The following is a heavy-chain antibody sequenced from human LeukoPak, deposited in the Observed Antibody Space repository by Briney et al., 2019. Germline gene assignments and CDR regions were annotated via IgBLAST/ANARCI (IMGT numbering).Heavy chain of an antibody. Sequence: PGGSLKLSCVASRFTFSNHYMSWVRQAPGKGLEWVATIKPDGSETFYVDSVKGRFTVSRDNAKNSLYLQMNSLRAEDTAVYYCAREGYYYDSSGYPDAFDIWGQGTMVTVSS. CDR1: RFTFSNHY. J-gene: IGHJ3*02. CDR3: AREGYYYDSSGYPDAFDI. D-gene: IGHD3-22*01. CDR2: IKPDGSET. V-gene: IGHV3-7*01.